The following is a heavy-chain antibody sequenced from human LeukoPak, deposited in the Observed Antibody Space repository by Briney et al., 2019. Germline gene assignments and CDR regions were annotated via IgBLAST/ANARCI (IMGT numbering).Heavy chain of an antibody. CDR3: ARMLGWFDP. Sequence: GGSLRLSCAASGFTLDDYGMSWVRHAPGKGREGVSGINWNGGRTVYADSVKGRLTIYRENAKNSLYLQMNSLRAEDTALYYCARMLGWFDPWGQGTLVTVSS. J-gene: IGHJ5*02. V-gene: IGHV3-20*04. D-gene: IGHD3-10*02. CDR1: GFTLDDYG. CDR2: INWNGGRT.